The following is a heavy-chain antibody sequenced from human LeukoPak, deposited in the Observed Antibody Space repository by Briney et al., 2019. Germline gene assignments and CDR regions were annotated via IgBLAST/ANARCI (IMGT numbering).Heavy chain of an antibody. CDR2: INHSGST. J-gene: IGHJ4*02. Sequence: SETLSLTCADYGGSFSGYYWSWIRQPPGKGLEWIGEINHSGSTNYNPSLKSRVTISVDTSKNQFSLKLSSVTAADTAVYYCARVNNTAMVSSFDYWGQGTLVTVSS. CDR3: ARVNNTAMVSSFDY. D-gene: IGHD5-18*01. V-gene: IGHV4-34*01. CDR1: GGSFSGYY.